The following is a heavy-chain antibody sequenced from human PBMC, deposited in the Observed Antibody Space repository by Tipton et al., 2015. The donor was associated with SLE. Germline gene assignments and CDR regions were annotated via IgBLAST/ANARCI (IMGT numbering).Heavy chain of an antibody. J-gene: IGHJ5*02. CDR2: IDFSGTTT. CDR3: AKEESEEVPADWFDP. CDR1: GFTFSSSW. D-gene: IGHD3-3*01. Sequence: SLRLSCLASGFTFSSSWMHWVRQAPGKGLEWLSYIDFSGTTTYYADSVRGRFTISRDNSKNTMYLQMNSLRAEDTAVYYCAKEESEEVPADWFDPRGQGILVTVSS. V-gene: IGHV3-48*04.